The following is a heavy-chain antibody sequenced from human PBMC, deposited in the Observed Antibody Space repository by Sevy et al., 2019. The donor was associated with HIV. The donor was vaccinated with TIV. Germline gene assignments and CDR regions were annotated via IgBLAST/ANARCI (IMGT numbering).Heavy chain of an antibody. CDR3: AKAKESSPHIAAADY. J-gene: IGHJ4*02. V-gene: IGHV3-23*01. CDR2: TSGSGGST. D-gene: IGHD6-13*01. CDR1: GFTFSSYA. Sequence: GGSLRLSCAASGFTFSSYAMSWVRQAPGKGLEWVSATSGSGGSTYYADSVKGRFTISRDNSKNTLYLQMNSLRAEDTAVYYCAKAKESSPHIAAADYWGQGTLVTVSS.